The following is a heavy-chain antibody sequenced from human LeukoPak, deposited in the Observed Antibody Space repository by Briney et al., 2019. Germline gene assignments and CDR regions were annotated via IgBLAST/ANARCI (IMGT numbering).Heavy chain of an antibody. CDR2: IWYGGSNK. J-gene: IGHJ4*02. CDR3: ACFHALDY. Sequence: PGGSLRLSCAASGFTFSSYGMHWVRQAPGKGLEWVAVIWYGGSNKYYADSVKGRFTISRDNSKNTLYLQMNSLKTEDTAVYYCACFHALDYWGQGTLVTVSS. V-gene: IGHV3-33*08. CDR1: GFTFSSYG.